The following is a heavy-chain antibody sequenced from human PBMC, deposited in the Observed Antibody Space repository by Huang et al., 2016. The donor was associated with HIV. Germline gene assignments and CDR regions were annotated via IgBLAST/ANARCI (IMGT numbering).Heavy chain of an antibody. V-gene: IGHV3-21*01. Sequence: QLVESGGGLVRPGGSLRISCATSGFSFGSYNMNWVRQAPVKGLEWFSYIVVRSNYIEYADSVKGRFTSSRDNVKKALYLQMHSLRADDTAVYYCARAYCGGDCYPGVTYRNGMDVWGQGTTVTVSS. J-gene: IGHJ6*02. CDR1: GFSFGSYN. CDR2: IVVRSNYI. CDR3: ARAYCGGDCYPGVTYRNGMDV. D-gene: IGHD2-21*02.